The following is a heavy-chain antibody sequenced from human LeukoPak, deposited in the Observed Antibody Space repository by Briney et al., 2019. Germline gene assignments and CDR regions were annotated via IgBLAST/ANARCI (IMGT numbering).Heavy chain of an antibody. J-gene: IGHJ4*02. CDR1: GFTFSDYY. CDR3: ANSGYDSPLSEPFDY. D-gene: IGHD5-12*01. Sequence: PGGSLRLSCAASGFTFSDYYMSWIRQAPGKGLEWVSYISSSSSYTNYADSVKGRFTISSDNAKNSLYLQMNSLRAEDTAVYYCANSGYDSPLSEPFDYWGQGNLVTVSS. V-gene: IGHV3-11*06. CDR2: ISSSSSYT.